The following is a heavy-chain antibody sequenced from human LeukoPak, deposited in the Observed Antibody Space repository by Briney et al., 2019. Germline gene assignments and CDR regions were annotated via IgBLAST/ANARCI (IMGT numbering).Heavy chain of an antibody. D-gene: IGHD3-10*01. CDR2: IYYSGST. V-gene: IGHV4-30-4*01. J-gene: IGHJ6*02. CDR1: GGSISSGDYY. Sequence: PSQTLSLTCTVSGGSISSGDYYWSWIRQPPGKGLEWIGYIYYSGSTYYNPSLKSRVTISVDTSKNQFSLKLSSVTAADTAVYYCARGPKIWFGDYYYGMDVWGQGTTVTVSS. CDR3: ARGPKIWFGDYYYGMDV.